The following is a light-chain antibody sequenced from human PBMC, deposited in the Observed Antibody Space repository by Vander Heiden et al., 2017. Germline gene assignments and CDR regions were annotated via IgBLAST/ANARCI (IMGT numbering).Light chain of an antibody. Sequence: SYELTQPPPVSVPPGQTARITCSGDALPKQYAYWYQQKPGQAPVLVIYKDSERPSGIPERFSGSSSGTTVTLTISGVQAEDEADYYCQSADSSGTWVFGGGTKLTVL. CDR2: KDS. CDR1: ALPKQY. CDR3: QSADSSGTWV. V-gene: IGLV3-25*03. J-gene: IGLJ3*02.